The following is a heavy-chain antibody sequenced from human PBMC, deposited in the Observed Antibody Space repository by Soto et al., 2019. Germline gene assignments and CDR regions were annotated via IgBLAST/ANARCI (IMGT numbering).Heavy chain of an antibody. CDR2: IKQDGSET. J-gene: IGHJ4*02. V-gene: IGHV3-7*01. D-gene: IGHD2-15*01. Sequence: EVQLVESGGGLAQPGGSLRLSCAASGFTFSTYWMNWVRQAPGKGLEWVANIKQDGSETYYVDSVKGRFTISRDNAKSSLYLHMNSLRAEDTAVYYCARDRGYCSGGTCYSVLDYWGQGTLVTVSS. CDR3: ARDRGYCSGGTCYSVLDY. CDR1: GFTFSTYW.